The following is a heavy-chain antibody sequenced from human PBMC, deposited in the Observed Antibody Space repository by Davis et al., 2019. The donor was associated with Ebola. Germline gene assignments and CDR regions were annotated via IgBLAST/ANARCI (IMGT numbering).Heavy chain of an antibody. D-gene: IGHD4-17*01. CDR2: ISSSGSTI. J-gene: IGHJ3*02. CDR1: GFTFSDYY. CDR3: ATSLMTTYAFDI. V-gene: IGHV3-11*01. Sequence: GESLKISCAASGFTFSDYYMSWIRQAPGKGLEWVSYISSSGSTIYYADSVKGRFTISRDNAKNSLYLQMNSLRAEDTAVYYCATSLMTTYAFDIWGQGTMVTVSS.